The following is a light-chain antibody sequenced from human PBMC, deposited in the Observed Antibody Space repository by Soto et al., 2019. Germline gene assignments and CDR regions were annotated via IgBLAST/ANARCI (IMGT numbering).Light chain of an antibody. Sequence: DIQMTQSPSSLSASIGDRVTITCRASQSIRNYLNWYQQKPGKAPKLLIYAASSLQTGVSSRFSGSGSGTDFTLTISNLQPEDFATYYCQQTSSTPTFGGGTKVDIK. V-gene: IGKV1-39*01. CDR2: AAS. CDR1: QSIRNY. CDR3: QQTSSTPT. J-gene: IGKJ4*01.